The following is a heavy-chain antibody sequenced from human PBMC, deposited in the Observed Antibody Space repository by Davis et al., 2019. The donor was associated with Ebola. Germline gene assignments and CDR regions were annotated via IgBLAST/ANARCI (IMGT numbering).Heavy chain of an antibody. CDR1: GFTFSSYA. D-gene: IGHD6-19*01. J-gene: IGHJ4*02. CDR2: ISYDGSNK. Sequence: GGSLRLSCAASGFTFSSYAMHWVRQAPGKGLEWVAVISYDGSNKYYADSVKGRFTISRDNSKNTLYLQMNSLRAEDTAVYYCAKDNGYSSGWYLDYWGQGTLVIVSS. V-gene: IGHV3-30*04. CDR3: AKDNGYSSGWYLDY.